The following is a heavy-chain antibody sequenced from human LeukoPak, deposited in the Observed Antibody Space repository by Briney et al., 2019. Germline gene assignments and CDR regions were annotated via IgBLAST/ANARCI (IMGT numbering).Heavy chain of an antibody. CDR2: IWYDGSNK. D-gene: IGHD3-10*01. CDR3: AKELWGSGSYGVAYYMDV. V-gene: IGHV3-33*06. Sequence: PGRSLRLSCAASGFTFSSYGMHWVRQAPGKGLEWVAVIWYDGSNKYYADSVKGRFTISRDNSKNTLHLQMNSLRAEDTAVYYCAKELWGSGSYGVAYYMDVWGKGTTVTVSS. J-gene: IGHJ6*03. CDR1: GFTFSSYG.